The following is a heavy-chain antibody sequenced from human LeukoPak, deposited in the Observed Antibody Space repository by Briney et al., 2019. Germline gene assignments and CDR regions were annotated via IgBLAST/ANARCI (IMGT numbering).Heavy chain of an antibody. CDR1: GYSFTTYW. Sequence: GESLKISCKGSGYSFTTYWIGWVRQMPGKGLEWMGIIYPGDSDTRYSPSFQGQVTISADKSISTAYLQSSSLKASDTAMYYCARSIATNPLGNYGMDVWGQGTTVTVSS. J-gene: IGHJ6*02. V-gene: IGHV5-51*01. CDR3: ARSIATNPLGNYGMDV. D-gene: IGHD2-21*01. CDR2: IYPGDSDT.